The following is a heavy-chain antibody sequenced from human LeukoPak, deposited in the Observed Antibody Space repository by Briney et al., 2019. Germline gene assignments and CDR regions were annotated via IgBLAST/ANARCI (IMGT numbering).Heavy chain of an antibody. J-gene: IGHJ4*02. V-gene: IGHV4-4*02. CDR1: GGSITSGNW. CDR2: VYRSGST. D-gene: IGHD6-19*01. Sequence: SEALSLTCAVSGGSITSGNWWSWVRQSPGKGLQWIGEVYRSGSTNFNPSLKSRVTISVDTSKNQFSLKLSSVTAADTAVYYCAHNGWYSIDNWGQGTLVTVSS. CDR3: AHNGWYSIDN.